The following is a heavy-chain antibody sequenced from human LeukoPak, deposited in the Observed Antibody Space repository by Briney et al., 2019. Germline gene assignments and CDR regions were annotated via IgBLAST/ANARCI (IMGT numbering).Heavy chain of an antibody. D-gene: IGHD2-2*01. CDR1: GYTFTSYG. J-gene: IGHJ5*02. V-gene: IGHV1-18*01. Sequence: ASVKVSCKASGYTFTSYGISWVRQAPGQGLEWMGWISAYSGNTNYAQKLQGRVTMTTDTSTSTAYMELRSLRSDDTAVYYCARTERIVVVPAAISSWGQGTLVTVSS. CDR3: ARTERIVVVPAAISS. CDR2: ISAYSGNT.